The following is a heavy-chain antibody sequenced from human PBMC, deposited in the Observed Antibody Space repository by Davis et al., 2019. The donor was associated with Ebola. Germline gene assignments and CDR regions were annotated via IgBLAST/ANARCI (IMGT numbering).Heavy chain of an antibody. CDR2: IIHIFGTA. Sequence: SVQVSCKASGYSFNSYNINWLRQAAGQGLEWMGGIIHIFGTANSAQKFQGRATITADKSTSTAYMELRSLRSEDTAVYYCARGMAMGTNFDYWGQGTLVTVSS. V-gene: IGHV1-69*06. D-gene: IGHD5-24*01. CDR1: GYSFNSYN. J-gene: IGHJ4*02. CDR3: ARGMAMGTNFDY.